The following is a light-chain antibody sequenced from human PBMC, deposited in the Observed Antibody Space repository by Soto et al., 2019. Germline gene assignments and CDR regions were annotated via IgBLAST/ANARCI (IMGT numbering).Light chain of an antibody. J-gene: IGKJ4*01. Sequence: EIVLTQSPATLSLSPGERATLSCRASQSISSYLAWYQQKPGQAPRLLIYDASNRATGIPARFSGSGSGTDSTLTISSLEPEDFAVYYCQHRGNWPPLTFGVGTKVEIK. V-gene: IGKV3-11*01. CDR1: QSISSY. CDR3: QHRGNWPPLT. CDR2: DAS.